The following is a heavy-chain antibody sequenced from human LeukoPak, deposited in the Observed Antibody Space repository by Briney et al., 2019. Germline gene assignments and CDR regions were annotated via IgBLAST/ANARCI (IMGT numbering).Heavy chain of an antibody. CDR2: MSWNSGSI. CDR1: GFTFSRYS. Sequence: GGSLRLSCALSGFTFSRYSMNWVRQAPGKGLEWVSGMSWNSGSIGYADSVKGRFTISRDNTKNSLYLQMNSLRAEDTALYYCAKGLRSYYDSSGYYRGSHFDYWGQGTLVTVSS. J-gene: IGHJ4*02. CDR3: AKGLRSYYDSSGYYRGSHFDY. V-gene: IGHV3-9*01. D-gene: IGHD3-22*01.